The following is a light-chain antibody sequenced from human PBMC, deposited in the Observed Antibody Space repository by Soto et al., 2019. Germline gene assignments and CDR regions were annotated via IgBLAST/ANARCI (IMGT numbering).Light chain of an antibody. Sequence: EIGLTQSPGTLSLSPGERATLSCRASQSVRSTYLAWYHQKPGQAPRLLIYGASSRATGIPDRFSGSGSGTDFTLTISRLEPEDFAVYFCQQYGNSPRTFGQGTPLEIK. J-gene: IGKJ5*01. CDR2: GAS. CDR3: QQYGNSPRT. V-gene: IGKV3-20*01. CDR1: QSVRSTY.